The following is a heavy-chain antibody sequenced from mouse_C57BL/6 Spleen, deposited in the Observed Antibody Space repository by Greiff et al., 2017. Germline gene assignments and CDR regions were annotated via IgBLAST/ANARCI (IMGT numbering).Heavy chain of an antibody. D-gene: IGHD1-1*01. CDR3: ARRGDYYGSSYWYFDV. CDR2: IDPSDSYT. Sequence: QVQLQQPGAELVKPGASVKLSCKASGYTFTSYWMQWVKQRPGQGLEWIGEIDPSDSYTNYNQKFKGKAPLTVDTSSSTAYMQLSSLTSEDAAVYYCARRGDYYGSSYWYFDVWGTGTTVTVAS. V-gene: IGHV1-50*01. CDR1: GYTFTSYW. J-gene: IGHJ1*03.